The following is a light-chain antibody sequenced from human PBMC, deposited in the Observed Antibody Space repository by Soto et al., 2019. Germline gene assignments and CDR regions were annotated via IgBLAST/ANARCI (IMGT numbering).Light chain of an antibody. CDR3: QQSNSPPLT. CDR2: AAS. CDR1: EPLTTY. V-gene: IGKV1-12*01. J-gene: IGKJ4*01. Sequence: DIQMTQSPSSVSASVGGRVTITCRAREPLTTYCTEYQQQPGKAPTPLLYAASSLQRGVPSRFSGSGSGTEFTLTISNLQPEDCATYYCQQSNSPPLTFGGGTKVDIK.